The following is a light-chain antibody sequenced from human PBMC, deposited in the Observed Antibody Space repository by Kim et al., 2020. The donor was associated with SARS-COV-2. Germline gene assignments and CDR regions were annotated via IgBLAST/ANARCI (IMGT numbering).Light chain of an antibody. CDR3: QQYNNWPYT. V-gene: IGKV3-15*01. J-gene: IGKJ2*01. Sequence: SVSPGERVTLSCRASQSVSSNFAWYQQKPGQAPRLLISGASTRATGIAARFSGSRSGTEFTLSISSLQSEDFAVYFCQQYNNWPYTFGQGTKLEI. CDR2: GAS. CDR1: QSVSSN.